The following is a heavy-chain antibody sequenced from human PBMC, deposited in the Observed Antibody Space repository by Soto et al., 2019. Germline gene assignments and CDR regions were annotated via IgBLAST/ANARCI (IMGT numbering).Heavy chain of an antibody. D-gene: IGHD6-13*01. V-gene: IGHV1-69*01. CDR1: GGTFSSYA. J-gene: IGHJ4*02. Sequence: QVQLVQSGAEVKKPGSSVKVSCKASGGTFSSYAISWVRQAPGQGLEWMGGIIPIFGTANYAQKFQGRVTIIAYESTSTAYMELSSMGSADTVVYYWASPPSLSSSWPPGYWGQGTLVTVSS. CDR3: ASPPSLSSSWPPGY. CDR2: IIPIFGTA.